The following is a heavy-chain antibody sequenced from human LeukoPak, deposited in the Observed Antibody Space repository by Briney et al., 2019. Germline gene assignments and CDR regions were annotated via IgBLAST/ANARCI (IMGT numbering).Heavy chain of an antibody. V-gene: IGHV3-30*18. CDR2: ISSDGSHK. CDR3: AKDCDWDWYFDF. CDR1: GFNFSAYG. Sequence: PGGSLRLSCAASGFNFSAYGLHWVRQAPGKGLEWVAVISSDGSHKYCVDSVKGRFSISRDNSKYTVFLQMNSLREDDTAVYYCAKDCDWDWYFDFWGRGTLVTVSS. D-gene: IGHD2-21*02. J-gene: IGHJ2*01.